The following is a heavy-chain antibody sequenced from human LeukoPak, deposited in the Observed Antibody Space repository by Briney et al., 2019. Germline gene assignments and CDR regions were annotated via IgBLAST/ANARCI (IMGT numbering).Heavy chain of an antibody. CDR1: GGSFSSYA. Sequence: ASVKVSCKASGGSFSSYAISWVRQAPGQGLEWMGGIIPIFGTANYAQKFQGRVTITADKSTSTAYMELSSLRSEDTAVYYCARKSISSQSSEVFDYWGQGTLVTVSS. CDR3: ARKSISSQSSEVFDY. V-gene: IGHV1-69*06. D-gene: IGHD3-3*02. J-gene: IGHJ4*02. CDR2: IIPIFGTA.